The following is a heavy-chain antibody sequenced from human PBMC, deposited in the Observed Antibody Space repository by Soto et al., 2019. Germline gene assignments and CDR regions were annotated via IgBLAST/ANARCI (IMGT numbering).Heavy chain of an antibody. Sequence: EEQLLESGGGLVQPGGSLRLSCATSKFTFSRYAMTWVRQAPGKGLEWVSSITESGGSTYYADSVKGRVTISRDNSENTVHLHMNALRAEDTARYYCVKDWSGNICPCLDVWGQGTTVNVSS. J-gene: IGHJ6*02. CDR2: ITESGGST. V-gene: IGHV3-23*01. CDR1: KFTFSRYA. CDR3: VKDWSGNICPCLDV. D-gene: IGHD3-3*01.